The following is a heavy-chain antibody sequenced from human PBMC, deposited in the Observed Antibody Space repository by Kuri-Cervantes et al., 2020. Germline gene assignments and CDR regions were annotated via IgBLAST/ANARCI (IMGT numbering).Heavy chain of an antibody. J-gene: IGHJ5*02. D-gene: IGHD2-15*01. CDR2: IIPIFGTA. Sequence: SVKVSCKASGGTFSSYAISWVRQAPGQGLEWMGGIIPIFGTANYAQKFQGRVTITADESTSTAYMELSSLRSEDTAVYYCARDVGGRISQTRGWFDPWGQGTLVTVSS. CDR3: ARDVGGRISQTRGWFDP. V-gene: IGHV1-69*13. CDR1: GGTFSSYA.